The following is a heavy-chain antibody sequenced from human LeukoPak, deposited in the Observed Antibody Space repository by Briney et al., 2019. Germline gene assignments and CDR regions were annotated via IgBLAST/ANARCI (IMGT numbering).Heavy chain of an antibody. V-gene: IGHV3-49*03. J-gene: IGHJ4*02. Sequence: GGSLRLSCTAPGFTFGDYAMSWLRQAPGKGTERVGFIRSKAYGGTTEYAASVKGRFTISRDDSKSIAYLQMNSLKAEDTAVYYCTRLRFLEWSSEPFDYWGQGTLVTVSS. D-gene: IGHD3-3*01. CDR1: GFTFGDYA. CDR3: TRLRFLEWSSEPFDY. CDR2: IRSKAYGGTT.